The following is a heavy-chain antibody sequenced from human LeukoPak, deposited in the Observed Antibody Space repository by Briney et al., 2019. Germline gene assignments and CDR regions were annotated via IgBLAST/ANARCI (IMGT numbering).Heavy chain of an antibody. Sequence: SETLSLTCAVYGGSFSGYYWSWIRQPPGRGLEWIGEINHRGSTNYNPSLKSRVTISVDTSKNQFSLKLSSVTAADTAVYYCARCKKNNYDSSGYHGDWFDPWGQGTLVTVSS. V-gene: IGHV4-34*01. CDR3: ARCKKNNYDSSGYHGDWFDP. CDR1: GGSFSGYY. D-gene: IGHD3-22*01. CDR2: INHRGST. J-gene: IGHJ5*02.